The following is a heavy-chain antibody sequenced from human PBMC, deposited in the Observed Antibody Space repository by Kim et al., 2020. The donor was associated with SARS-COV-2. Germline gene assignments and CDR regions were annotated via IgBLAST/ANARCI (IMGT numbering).Heavy chain of an antibody. J-gene: IGHJ5*02. CDR1: GGSSSSTTNY. V-gene: IGHV4-39*01. D-gene: IGHD1-20*01. CDR2: IYYSGST. Sequence: SETLSLTCTVSGGSSSSTTNYWGWIRQSPGKGLEWIGSIYYSGSTYYNPSLKSRVTISVDTSKNEFSLKLSSVTAADTAVYYCASISGTTGWFDPWGQGT. CDR3: ASISGTTGWFDP.